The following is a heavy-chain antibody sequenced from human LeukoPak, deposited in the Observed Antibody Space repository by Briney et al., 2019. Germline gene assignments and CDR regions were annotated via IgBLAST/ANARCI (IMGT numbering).Heavy chain of an antibody. J-gene: IGHJ4*02. V-gene: IGHV4-38-2*02. Sequence: SETLSLTCTVSGYSISSGYYWGWIRQPPGKGLEWIGSIYYSGSTYYNPSLKSRVTISVDTSKNQFSLKLSSVTAADTAVYYCARISPAAGISGWGQGTLVTVSS. CDR3: ARISPAAGISG. D-gene: IGHD6-13*01. CDR2: IYYSGST. CDR1: GYSISSGYY.